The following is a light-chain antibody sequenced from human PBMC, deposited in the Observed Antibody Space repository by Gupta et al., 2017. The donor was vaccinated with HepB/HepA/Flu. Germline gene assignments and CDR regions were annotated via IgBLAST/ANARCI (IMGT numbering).Light chain of an antibody. V-gene: IGKV1-9*01. CDR2: GAS. Sequence: DIQLTQSLSFLSASVGDRVTITCRASQGISNFLAWYQQKPGRAPKLLIYGASTLHSGVPSRFSGSGSGTEFTLTISSLQPEDSATYYCQQMNNYPKTFGQGTKVEI. CDR3: QQMNNYPKT. CDR1: QGISNF. J-gene: IGKJ1*01.